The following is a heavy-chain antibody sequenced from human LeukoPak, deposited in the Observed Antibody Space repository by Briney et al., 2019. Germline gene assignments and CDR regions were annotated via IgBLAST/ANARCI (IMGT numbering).Heavy chain of an antibody. V-gene: IGHV3-7*01. Sequence: GGSLRFSCAASGFTFSNYWVAWVRQAPGKGPEWVANINLDGSQKYYVDSVKGRFTISRDNAENSLYLQMNSLRAEDTVLYYCARKRPNYFDYWGQGTLVTVSS. CDR1: GFTFSNYW. J-gene: IGHJ4*02. CDR3: ARKRPNYFDY. CDR2: INLDGSQK.